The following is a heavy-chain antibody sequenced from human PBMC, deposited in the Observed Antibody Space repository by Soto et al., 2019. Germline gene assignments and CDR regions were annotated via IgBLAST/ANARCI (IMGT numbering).Heavy chain of an antibody. V-gene: IGHV3-30*18. D-gene: IGHD3-10*01. CDR2: ISYDGSNK. CDR3: AKKYGSGRSDAFDI. J-gene: IGHJ3*02. Sequence: GGSLRLSCVASGFTFSSYGMHWVRQAPGKGLEWVAVISYDGSNKYYADSVKGRFTISRDNSKNTLYLQMNSLRAEDTAVYYCAKKYGSGRSDAFDIWGQGTMVTVSS. CDR1: GFTFSSYG.